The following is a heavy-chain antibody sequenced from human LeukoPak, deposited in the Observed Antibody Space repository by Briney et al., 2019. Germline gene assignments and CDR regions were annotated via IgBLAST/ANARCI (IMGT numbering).Heavy chain of an antibody. V-gene: IGHV3-30-3*01. CDR2: ISYDGSNK. Sequence: PGGSLRLSCAASGFTFSSYAMHWVRQAPGKGLEWVAVISYDGSNKYYADSVKGRFTISRDNSKNTLYLQMNSLRAEDTAVYYCARGRAAAATRDNYYYYGMDVWGQGTTVTVSS. J-gene: IGHJ6*02. CDR1: GFTFSSYA. CDR3: ARGRAAAATRDNYYYYGMDV. D-gene: IGHD2-15*01.